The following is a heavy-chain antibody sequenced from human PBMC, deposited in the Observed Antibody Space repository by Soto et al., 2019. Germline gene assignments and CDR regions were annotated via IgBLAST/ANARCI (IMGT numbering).Heavy chain of an antibody. CDR1: GFMFRSYS. CDR2: ISDNSAYI. Sequence: EVQLVESGGGLVKPGGSLRLSCAASGFMFRSYSMNWVRQAPGKGLEWVSSISDNSAYIYYTDSVKGRFTISRDNAKNSLYLQMSSLRAEDTAISYCARENGGATVHWGQGTLVTVSS. CDR3: ARENGGATVH. J-gene: IGHJ4*02. D-gene: IGHD1-26*01. V-gene: IGHV3-21*01.